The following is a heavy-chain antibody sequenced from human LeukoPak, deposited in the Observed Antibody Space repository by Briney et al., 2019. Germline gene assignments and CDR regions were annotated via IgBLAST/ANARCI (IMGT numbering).Heavy chain of an antibody. V-gene: IGHV4-39*02. CDR1: SGSITSSVYY. J-gene: IGHJ5*02. Sequence: SETLSLTCTVSSGSITSSVYYCSWIRQPPGKGLEWIAGINYSGVTHYNPSLKSRVTISVDTSKNHFSLNLSSVTAADTAVYYCAIYSSSSGRIDPWGHGTLVTVSS. CDR3: AIYSSSSGRIDP. D-gene: IGHD2-15*01. CDR2: INYSGVT.